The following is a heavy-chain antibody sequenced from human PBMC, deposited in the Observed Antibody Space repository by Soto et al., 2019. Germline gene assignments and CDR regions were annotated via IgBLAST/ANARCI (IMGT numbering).Heavy chain of an antibody. V-gene: IGHV3-74*01. CDR3: ARGGLEHFDY. CDR2: INKDGSYK. CDR1: GFTFSDDW. D-gene: IGHD1-1*01. J-gene: IGHJ4*02. Sequence: EVQLVESGGGLVQSGGSLRLSCATSGFTFSDDWMHWVRQAPGKGLVWVSRINKDGSYKNYADFVEGRFTISRDDARSELDLQVDSLRAEDTAVYYCARGGLEHFDYLGQGALVTVSS.